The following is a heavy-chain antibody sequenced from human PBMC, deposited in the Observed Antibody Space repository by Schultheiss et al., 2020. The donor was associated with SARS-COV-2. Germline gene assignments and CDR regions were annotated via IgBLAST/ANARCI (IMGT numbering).Heavy chain of an antibody. D-gene: IGHD4-17*01. J-gene: IGHJ4*02. CDR3: ARGPFTVTTHPPDY. V-gene: IGHV4-34*01. CDR2: IFHSGST. Sequence: SQTLSLTCAVYGGSFSGYYWSWIRQPPGKGLEWIGEIFHSGSTTYNPSLKSRVTISEDTSKKQFSLKLNSVTAADTAVYYCARGPFTVTTHPPDYWGQGTLVTVSS. CDR1: GGSFSGYY.